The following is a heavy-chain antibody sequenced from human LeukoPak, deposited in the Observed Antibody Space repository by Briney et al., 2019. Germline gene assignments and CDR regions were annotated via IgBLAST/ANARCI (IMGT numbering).Heavy chain of an antibody. CDR1: GFTFSSYG. V-gene: IGHV3-30*03. D-gene: IGHD3-9*01. CDR2: ISYDGSNK. J-gene: IGHJ4*02. CDR3: ARGADSGYSSDN. Sequence: HPGGSLRLSCAASGFTFSSYGMHWVRQAPGKGLEWVAVISYDGSNKYYADSVKGRFTISRDNSKNTLYLQMNSLRAEDTAVYYCARGADSGYSSDNWGQGTLVSVSS.